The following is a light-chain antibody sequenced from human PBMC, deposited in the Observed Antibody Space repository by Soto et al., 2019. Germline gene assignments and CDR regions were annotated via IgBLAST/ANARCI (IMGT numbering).Light chain of an antibody. V-gene: IGLV2-8*01. J-gene: IGLJ2*01. Sequence: QSALTQPPSASGSPGQSVTISCAGTSSDVGAYNYVSWYQQLPGKAPKLMIYEVTKRPSGVPDRCSGSKSGNTASLTVSGLQVEDEADYDCSSHAGTKVVFGGGTKLTVL. CDR2: EVT. CDR3: SSHAGTKVV. CDR1: SSDVGAYNY.